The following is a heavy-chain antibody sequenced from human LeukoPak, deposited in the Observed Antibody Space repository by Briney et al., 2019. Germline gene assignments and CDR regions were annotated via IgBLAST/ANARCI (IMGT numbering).Heavy chain of an antibody. CDR2: IYSGGST. J-gene: IGHJ4*02. D-gene: IGHD5-12*01. Sequence: GGSLRLSCAASGFTVSSNYMSWVRQAPGKGLEWVSVIYSGGSTYYVDSVKGRFTISRDNSKNTLYLQMNSLRAEDTAVYYCAKPEDSGYDGLVWGQGTLVTVSS. CDR3: AKPEDSGYDGLV. V-gene: IGHV3-53*01. CDR1: GFTVSSNY.